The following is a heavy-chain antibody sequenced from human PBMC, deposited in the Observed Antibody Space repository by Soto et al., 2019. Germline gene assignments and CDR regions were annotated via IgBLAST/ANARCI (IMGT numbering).Heavy chain of an antibody. V-gene: IGHV4-59*08. D-gene: IGHD2-15*01. J-gene: IGHJ1*01. CDR2: IYYSGST. CDR1: GGSISSYY. Sequence: SETLSLTCTVSGGSISSYYWSWIRQPPGKGLEWIGYIYYSGSTNYNPSLKSRVTISVDTSKNQFSLKLSSVTAADTAVYYCARQSGYCSGGSCYHAEYFQHWGQGTLVTVS. CDR3: ARQSGYCSGGSCYHAEYFQH.